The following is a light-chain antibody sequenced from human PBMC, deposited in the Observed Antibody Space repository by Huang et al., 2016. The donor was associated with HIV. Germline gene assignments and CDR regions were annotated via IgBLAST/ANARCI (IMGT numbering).Light chain of an antibody. V-gene: IGKV3-15*01. CDR2: AAV. CDR1: ESISRN. Sequence: EIVLTQAPVTLSVSPGEGGILDCRASESISRNLAWFQQKPGEAPTLLIYAAVTRATGIPARFSGSGSGTEFTLTISSVQSDDFATYYCHQYNNWPPWTFGQGTRVDIK. J-gene: IGKJ1*01. CDR3: HQYNNWPPWT.